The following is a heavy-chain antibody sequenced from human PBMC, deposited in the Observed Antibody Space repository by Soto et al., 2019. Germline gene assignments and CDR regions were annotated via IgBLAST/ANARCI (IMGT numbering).Heavy chain of an antibody. Sequence: SETLSLTCSVSGYSISSGYYWGWIRQAPGKGLEWIGNIHHSGSTYYNPSLESRVTISIDTSKNQFSLRLTSVTAADTAVYYCARHGSNWGQGTLVTVSS. CDR2: IHHSGST. V-gene: IGHV4-38-2*01. J-gene: IGHJ4*02. CDR1: GYSISSGYY. CDR3: ARHGSN.